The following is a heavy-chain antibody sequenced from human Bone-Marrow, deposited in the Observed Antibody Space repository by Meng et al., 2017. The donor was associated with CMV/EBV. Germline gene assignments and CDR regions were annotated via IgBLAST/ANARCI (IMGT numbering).Heavy chain of an antibody. V-gene: IGHV3-15*01. Sequence: WIRQPPGKGLEWIGRIKSKADDGTTDYAAPVKGRFTISRDDSKNTLYLQMNSLKTEDTAVYYCTTDRYCSTATCYRVGVDYWGQGTLVTVSS. CDR2: IKSKADDGTT. J-gene: IGHJ4*02. D-gene: IGHD2-2*02. CDR3: TTDRYCSTATCYRVGVDY.